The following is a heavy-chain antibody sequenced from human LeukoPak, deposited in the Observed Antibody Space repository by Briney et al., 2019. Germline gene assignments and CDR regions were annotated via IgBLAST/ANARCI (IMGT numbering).Heavy chain of an antibody. J-gene: IGHJ4*02. CDR3: ARVRRRWLQPAGRFDY. CDR2: IYTSGST. Sequence: SETLSLTCTVSGGSISSGSYYWSWIRQPAGKGLEWIGRIYTSGSTNYNPSLKSRVTISVDTPKSQFSLKLSSVTAADTAVYYCARVRRRWLQPAGRFDYWGQGTLVTVSS. D-gene: IGHD5-24*01. V-gene: IGHV4-61*02. CDR1: GGSISSGSYY.